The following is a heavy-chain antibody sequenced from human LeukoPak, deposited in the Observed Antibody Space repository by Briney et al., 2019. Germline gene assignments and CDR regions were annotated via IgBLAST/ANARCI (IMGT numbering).Heavy chain of an antibody. V-gene: IGHV1-24*01. CDR1: GYTLTELS. D-gene: IGHD3-10*01. J-gene: IGHJ4*02. CDR3: ARGGEGAAIDYFDY. CDR2: FDSEDGES. Sequence: ASVKVSCKVSGYTLTELSIHWVRQAPGKGLEWMGRFDSEDGESIYAQKFQGRVTMTEDTSTDTAYMALRGLRSDDTAVYYCARGGEGAAIDYFDYWGQGTLVTVSS.